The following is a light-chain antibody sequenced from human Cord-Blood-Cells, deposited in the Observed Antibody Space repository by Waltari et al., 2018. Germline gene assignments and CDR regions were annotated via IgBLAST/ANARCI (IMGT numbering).Light chain of an antibody. J-gene: IGKJ5*01. CDR3: QQRSNWRT. CDR1: QSVSSY. Sequence: EIVLTQSPATLSLSPGERATLSCRASQSVSSYLAWYQQKPGQAPRLLIYAASNRATGIPARCSGSVSGTDFTLTISSLEPEDFAVYYCQQRSNWRTFGQGTRLEIK. V-gene: IGKV3-11*01. CDR2: AAS.